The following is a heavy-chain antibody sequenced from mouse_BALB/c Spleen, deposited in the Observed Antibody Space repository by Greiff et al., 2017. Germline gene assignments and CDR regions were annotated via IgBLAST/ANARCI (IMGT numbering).Heavy chain of an antibody. CDR3: ATIYYDYDGFAY. Sequence: VQLVESGPGLVAPSQSLSITCTVSGFSLTSYGVHWVRQPPGKGLEWLGVIWAGGSTNYNSALMSRLSISKDNSKSQVFLKMNSLQTDDTAMYYCATIYYDYDGFAYWGQGTLVTVSA. D-gene: IGHD2-4*01. V-gene: IGHV2-9*02. J-gene: IGHJ3*01. CDR1: GFSLTSYG. CDR2: IWAGGST.